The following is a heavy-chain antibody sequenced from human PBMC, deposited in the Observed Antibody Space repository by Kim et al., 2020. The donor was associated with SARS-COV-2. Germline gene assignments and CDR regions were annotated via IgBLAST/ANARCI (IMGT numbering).Heavy chain of an antibody. CDR1: GFTFSDNY. D-gene: IGHD5-12*01. V-gene: IGHV3-11*05. Sequence: GGSLRLSCAASGFTFSDNYMSWIRQAPGKGLEWVSYISNSGSSTTYADSVKGRFTISRDNAKNSLYLQMNSLRAEDTAMYYCARDLRGYSGSVDNWGQGALLTISS. J-gene: IGHJ4*02. CDR3: ARDLRGYSGSVDN. CDR2: ISNSGSST.